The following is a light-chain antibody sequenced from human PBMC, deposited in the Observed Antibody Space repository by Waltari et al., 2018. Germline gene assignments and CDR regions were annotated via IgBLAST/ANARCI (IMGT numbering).Light chain of an antibody. J-gene: IGLJ2*01. CDR3: MRYLGGGFSG. CDR1: SGSVSTNYF. CDR2: STD. Sequence: QTVVTQEPSFSLSPGGTVTLPCGLSSGSVSTNYFPTWYQQTPGQAPRTLIYSTDTRSSGVPDRFSGSILGNKAALTITGAQTDDDSVYYCMRYLGGGFSGFGGGTKLTVL. V-gene: IGLV8-61*01.